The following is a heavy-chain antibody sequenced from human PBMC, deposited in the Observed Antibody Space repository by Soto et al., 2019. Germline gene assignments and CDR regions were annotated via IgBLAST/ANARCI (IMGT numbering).Heavy chain of an antibody. CDR3: AKDKGLDVAATWNT. V-gene: IGHV3-23*01. D-gene: IGHD1-1*01. J-gene: IGHJ5*02. CDR2: ISGSGGST. CDR1: GFTFSSYA. Sequence: EVQLLESGGGLVQPGGSLRLSCAASGFTFSSYAMSWVRQAPGKGLEWVSAISGSGGSTYYADSVKGRFTISRDNSKNTLYLQMNSMRAEDTAVYYCAKDKGLDVAATWNTWGQGTMVTVSS.